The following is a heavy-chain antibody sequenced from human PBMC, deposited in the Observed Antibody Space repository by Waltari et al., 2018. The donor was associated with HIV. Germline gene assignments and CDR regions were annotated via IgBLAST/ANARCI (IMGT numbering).Heavy chain of an antibody. CDR1: GGSISSASYY. D-gene: IGHD6-19*01. J-gene: IGHJ4*02. Sequence: QVQLQESGPGLLQPSQTLSLTCTVSGGSISSASYYWTWIRQSAGKGLEWIGRIYTSGSTSYNPSLKSRVSISIDTSRNQFSLKLTSVTAADTAVYYCARDDLGSGWFFDYWGPGTLVTVSS. CDR3: ARDDLGSGWFFDY. V-gene: IGHV4-61*02. CDR2: IYTSGST.